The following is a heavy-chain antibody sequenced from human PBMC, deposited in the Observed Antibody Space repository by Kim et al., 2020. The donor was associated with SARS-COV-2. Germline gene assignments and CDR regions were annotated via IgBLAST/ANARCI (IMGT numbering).Heavy chain of an antibody. CDR2: IYYSGST. V-gene: IGHV4-39*01. CDR1: GGSISSSSYY. J-gene: IGHJ4*02. CDR3: ASSNLACADCYSERYSPFDY. Sequence: SETLSLTCTVSGGSISSSSYYWGWIRQPPGKGLEWIGSIYYSGSTYYNPSLKSRVTISVDTSKNQFSLKLSSVTAADTAVYYCASSNLACADCYSERYSPFDYWGQGTLVTVSS. D-gene: IGHD2-21*01.